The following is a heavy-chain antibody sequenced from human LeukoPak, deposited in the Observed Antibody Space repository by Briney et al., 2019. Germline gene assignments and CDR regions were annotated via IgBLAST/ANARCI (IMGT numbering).Heavy chain of an antibody. Sequence: GGSLRLSCAASRFTFSSYEMNWIRQSPGKGLQWVSRISGTGGRTSYADSVKGRFTISRDNSKNTLFLQMNSLRPEDTAVYYCAKGTAYYDSLFDYWGQGTLVTVSS. CDR3: AKGTAYYDSLFDY. J-gene: IGHJ4*02. V-gene: IGHV3-23*01. D-gene: IGHD5-12*01. CDR2: ISGTGGRT. CDR1: RFTFSSYE.